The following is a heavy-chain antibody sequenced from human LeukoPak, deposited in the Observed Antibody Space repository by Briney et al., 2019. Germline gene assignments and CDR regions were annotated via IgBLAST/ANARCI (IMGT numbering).Heavy chain of an antibody. CDR2: ISYDGGSE. V-gene: IGHV3-30-3*01. J-gene: IGHJ4*02. Sequence: PGRSLRLSCAASGFTFSSYAMHWVRQAPGKGLEWVAVISYDGGSEYYAESVKGRFTISRDNSKNTLYLQMNRLRAEDTAVYNCARDGGSYELDYWGQGTLVTVSS. D-gene: IGHD1-26*01. CDR3: ARDGGSYELDY. CDR1: GFTFSSYA.